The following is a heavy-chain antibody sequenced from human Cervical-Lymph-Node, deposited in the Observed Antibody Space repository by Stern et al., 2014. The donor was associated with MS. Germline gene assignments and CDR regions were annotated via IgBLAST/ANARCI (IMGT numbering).Heavy chain of an antibody. V-gene: IGHV3-30*01. CDR1: GFTFSSYA. Sequence: MQLVESGGGVVQPGRSLRLSCAASGFTFSSYAMHWVRQAPGKGLERVAVISYDGSNKYYADSVKGRFTISRDNSKNTLYLQMNSLRAEDTAVYYCARALLRYFDWTSGFDYWGQGTLVTVSS. CDR3: ARALLRYFDWTSGFDY. CDR2: ISYDGSNK. D-gene: IGHD3-9*01. J-gene: IGHJ4*02.